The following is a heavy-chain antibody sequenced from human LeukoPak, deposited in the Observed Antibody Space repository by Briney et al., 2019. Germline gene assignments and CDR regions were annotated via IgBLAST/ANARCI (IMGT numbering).Heavy chain of an antibody. CDR2: ISFEGRNK. J-gene: IGHJ4*02. CDR3: ARDPGGYYFDS. D-gene: IGHD1-14*01. V-gene: IGHV3-30*03. CDR1: GFTFSSFA. Sequence: SRKSLRLSCAASGFTFSSFAMHWVRQAPGKGLEWVAVISFEGRNKYYADSLKGRFTISRDNSKNTLYLQMNSLRGEDTAVYYCARDPGGYYFDSWGQGTVVTVSS.